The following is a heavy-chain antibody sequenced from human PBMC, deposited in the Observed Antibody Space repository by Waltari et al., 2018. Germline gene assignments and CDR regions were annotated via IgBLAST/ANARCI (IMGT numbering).Heavy chain of an antibody. J-gene: IGHJ4*02. Sequence: EVQLVESGGGLVQPGGSLRLSCAASGFTFSSYRLSRVRQAPGKGLEWVAKIKQDGSEKYYVDSVKGRFTISRDNAKNSLYLQMNSLRAEDTAVYYCARDRVVMGLDYWGQGTLVTVSS. CDR2: IKQDGSEK. V-gene: IGHV3-7*01. CDR3: ARDRVVMGLDY. CDR1: GFTFSSYR. D-gene: IGHD2-8*01.